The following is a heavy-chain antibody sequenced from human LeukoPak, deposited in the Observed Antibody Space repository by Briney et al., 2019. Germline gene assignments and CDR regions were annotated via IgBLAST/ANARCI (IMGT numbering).Heavy chain of an antibody. Sequence: GGSLRLSCAASGFTFDDYGLSWVRQVPGKGLEWVSGLNWNGASTGYADSVKGRFTISRDNAKNSLYLQMNSLRAEDTALYRCARVYDYDWGSYRYTGAFDIWGQGTMVTVSS. CDR3: ARVYDYDWGSYRYTGAFDI. J-gene: IGHJ3*02. CDR1: GFTFDDYG. D-gene: IGHD3-16*02. CDR2: LNWNGAST. V-gene: IGHV3-20*01.